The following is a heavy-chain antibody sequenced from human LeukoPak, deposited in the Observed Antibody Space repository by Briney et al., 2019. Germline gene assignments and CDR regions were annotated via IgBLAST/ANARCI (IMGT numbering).Heavy chain of an antibody. J-gene: IGHJ4*02. D-gene: IGHD2-21*01. CDR1: GITFSNSW. V-gene: IGHV3-7*01. Sequence: GGSLRLSCTTSGITFSNSWMSWVRQAPGKGLEWVATIRPDGSEGYYADSVRGRFTISRDNSKNSFYLQMSSLRAEDTGVFYCARDVAYSAFDYWGQGTLVAVSS. CDR3: ARDVAYSAFDY. CDR2: IRPDGSEG.